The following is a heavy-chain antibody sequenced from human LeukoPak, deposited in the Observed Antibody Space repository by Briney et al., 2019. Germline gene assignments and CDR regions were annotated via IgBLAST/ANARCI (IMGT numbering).Heavy chain of an antibody. CDR2: IYYSGST. V-gene: IGHV4-59*01. CDR3: ARVCGGDCYPLGFDP. CDR1: GGSISSYY. J-gene: IGHJ5*02. Sequence: ETLSLTCTVSGGSISSYYLSWIRQPPGKGLEWIGYIYYSGSTNYNPSLKSRVTISVDTSKNQFSLKLRSVTAADTAVYYCARVCGGDCYPLGFDPWGQGTLVTVSS. D-gene: IGHD2-21*02.